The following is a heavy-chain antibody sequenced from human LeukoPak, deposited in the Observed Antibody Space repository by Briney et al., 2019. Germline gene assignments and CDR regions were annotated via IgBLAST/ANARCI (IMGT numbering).Heavy chain of an antibody. D-gene: IGHD2-15*01. V-gene: IGHV3-23*01. J-gene: IGHJ5*02. CDR2: ISDSGRST. Sequence: GGSLRLSCAASGFPFSSYWMSWVRQAPGKGLEWVSCISDSGRSTFYSGSVKGRFTISRDDSEKTLYLQMNSLRAEDTAVYYCTKAGSGSCSSGLDPWGQGTLVSVSS. CDR3: TKAGSGSCSSGLDP. CDR1: GFPFSSYW.